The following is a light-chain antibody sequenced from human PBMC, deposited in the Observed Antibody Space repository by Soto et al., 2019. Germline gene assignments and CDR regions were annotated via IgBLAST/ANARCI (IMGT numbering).Light chain of an antibody. J-gene: IGKJ5*01. CDR3: QQSYTSQTT. CDR2: GAS. CDR1: QSIGKH. Sequence: DIQMTQSPSFLSASVGDRVTITCRASQSIGKHLNWYRQRPGKAPKFIIYGASALQSGVRSRFTGSGSGTDFTLTVNSLQAEDFATYYCQQSYTSQTTFGQGTRLEIK. V-gene: IGKV1-39*01.